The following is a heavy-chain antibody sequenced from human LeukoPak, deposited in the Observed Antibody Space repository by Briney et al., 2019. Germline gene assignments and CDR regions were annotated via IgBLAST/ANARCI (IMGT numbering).Heavy chain of an antibody. CDR3: AKRGVVIRVILVGYHKEAYYFDS. Sequence: GGSLRLSCAASGFTFGNSWVHWVRQAPGKGLVWVAGISDSGGSTNYADSVKGRFTISRDNPKNTLYLQMNSLRAEDTAVYFCAKRGVVIRVILVGYHKEAYYFDSWGQGALVTVSS. D-gene: IGHD3-22*01. CDR2: ISDSGGST. V-gene: IGHV3-23*01. CDR1: GFTFGNSW. J-gene: IGHJ4*02.